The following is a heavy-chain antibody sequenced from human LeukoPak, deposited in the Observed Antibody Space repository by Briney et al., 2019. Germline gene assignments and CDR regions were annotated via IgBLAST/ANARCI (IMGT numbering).Heavy chain of an antibody. CDR1: GFTFSSYA. V-gene: IGHV3-23*01. J-gene: IGHJ4*02. Sequence: GGSLRLSCAASGFTFSSYAMSWVRQAPGKELEWVSTISDSDDTYYADSVRGRFTISRDNSKNTVYLQMNSLRAEDTAVNYCAKDLSSGGISFDYWGQGTLVTVSS. D-gene: IGHD6-19*01. CDR3: AKDLSSGGISFDY. CDR2: ISDSDDT.